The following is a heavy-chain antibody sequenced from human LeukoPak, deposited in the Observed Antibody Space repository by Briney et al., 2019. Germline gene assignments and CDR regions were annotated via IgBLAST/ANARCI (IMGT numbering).Heavy chain of an antibody. Sequence: SETLSLTCAVYGGSFSGYYWSWIRQPPGKGLEWIGEINRSGSTNYNPSLKSRVTISVDTSKNQFSLKLSSVTAADTAVYYCARGFWSGYRYYYYYYMDVWGKGTTVTVSS. J-gene: IGHJ6*03. CDR3: ARGFWSGYRYYYYYYMDV. CDR2: INRSGST. D-gene: IGHD3-3*01. V-gene: IGHV4-34*01. CDR1: GGSFSGYY.